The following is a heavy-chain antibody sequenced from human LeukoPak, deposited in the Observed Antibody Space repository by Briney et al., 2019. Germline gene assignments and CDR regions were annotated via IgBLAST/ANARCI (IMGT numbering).Heavy chain of an antibody. Sequence: SVKVSCKASGGTFSSYAISWVRQAPGQGLEWMGGIIPIFGTANYAQKFQGRVTMTRDTSTSTVYMELSSLRSEDTAVYYCAREHIVVVPAAHARGYYYGMDVWGQGTTVTVSS. D-gene: IGHD2-2*01. CDR3: AREHIVVVPAAHARGYYYGMDV. V-gene: IGHV1-69*05. CDR2: IIPIFGTA. J-gene: IGHJ6*02. CDR1: GGTFSSYA.